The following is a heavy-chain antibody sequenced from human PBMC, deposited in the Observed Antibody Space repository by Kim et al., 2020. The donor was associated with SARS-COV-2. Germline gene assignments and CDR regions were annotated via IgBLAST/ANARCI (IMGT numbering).Heavy chain of an antibody. CDR1: GYTFTSYY. D-gene: IGHD6-6*01. Sequence: ASVKVSCKASGYTFTSYYMHWVRQAPGQGLEWMGIINPSGGSTSYAQKFQGRVTMTRDTSTSTVYMELSSLRSEDTAVYYCARGGLVGYYYYGMDVWGQGTTVTVSS. J-gene: IGHJ6*02. V-gene: IGHV1-46*01. CDR2: INPSGGST. CDR3: ARGGLVGYYYYGMDV.